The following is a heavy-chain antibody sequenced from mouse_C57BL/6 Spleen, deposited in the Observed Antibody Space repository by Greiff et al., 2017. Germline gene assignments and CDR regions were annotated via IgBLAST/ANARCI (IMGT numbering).Heavy chain of an antibody. CDR3: ARDDDDDWYAC. D-gene: IGHD2-4*01. V-gene: IGHV5-4*01. CDR2: ISDGGSYT. J-gene: IGHJ3*01. CDR1: GFTFSSYA. Sequence: EVQLVESGGGLVKPGGSLKLSCAASGFTFSSYAMSWVRQTPEKRLEWVATISDGGSYTYYPDNVKGRFTISRDNTKNNRYLQMSHLKYEDAAMYYCARDDDDDWYACWGQGTLVTVSA.